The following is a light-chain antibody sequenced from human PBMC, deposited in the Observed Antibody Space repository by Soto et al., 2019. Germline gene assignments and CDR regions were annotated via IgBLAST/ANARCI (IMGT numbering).Light chain of an antibody. J-gene: IGLJ3*02. CDR2: SNN. V-gene: IGLV1-44*01. CDR1: NSNIGSNT. CDR3: AAWDDSLSGWV. Sequence: QSVLTQPPSASGTPGQRVSFSCSGSNSNIGSNTVNWYQQLPGRAPKLLMYSNNERPSGVPDRFSGSRSGTSASLAISGLQSEDEADYHCAAWDDSLSGWVFGGGTKLTVL.